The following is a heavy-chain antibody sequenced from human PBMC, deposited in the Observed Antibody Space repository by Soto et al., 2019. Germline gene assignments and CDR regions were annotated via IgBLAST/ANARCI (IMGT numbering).Heavy chain of an antibody. J-gene: IGHJ5*02. CDR2: FYYGGCT. CDR1: GGSITSSY. CDR3: ARQPPGWFDP. V-gene: IGHV4-59*08. Sequence: QVQLRESGPGLVKPSETLSLICSVSGGSITSSYWSWIRQPPGKGLEWIGDFYYGGCTNYNPSLRSRVTISVETSKNQFSLKLNSVTAADTAVYYCARQPPGWFDPWGQGTLVTVSS.